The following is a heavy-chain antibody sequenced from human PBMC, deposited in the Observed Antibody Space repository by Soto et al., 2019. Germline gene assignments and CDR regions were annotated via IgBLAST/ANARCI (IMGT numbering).Heavy chain of an antibody. D-gene: IGHD3-9*01. J-gene: IGHJ4*02. CDR1: GFTFSSYA. V-gene: IGHV3-23*01. Sequence: GGSLRLSCAASGFTFSSYAMSWVRQAPGKGLEWVSTISGSGGSADYADSVKGRFTISRDNSKNTLNLQMNSLRAEDSAVYSCAKDPFDFFTGYYRGGYFDYWGQGTLVTVSS. CDR2: ISGSGGSA. CDR3: AKDPFDFFTGYYRGGYFDY.